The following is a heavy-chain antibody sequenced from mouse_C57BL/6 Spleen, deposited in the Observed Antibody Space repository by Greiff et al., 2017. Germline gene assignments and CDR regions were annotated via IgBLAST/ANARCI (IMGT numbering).Heavy chain of an antibody. CDR1: GYTFTSYW. J-gene: IGHJ3*01. CDR3: ARSKDGNYGFAY. Sequence: QVQLQQPGAELVKPGASVKLSCKASGYTFTSYWMHWVKQRPGQGLEWIGMIHPNSGSTNYNEKFKSKATLTVDKSSSTAYMQLSSLTSEDSAVYYCARSKDGNYGFAYWGQGTLVTVSA. CDR2: IHPNSGST. D-gene: IGHD2-1*01. V-gene: IGHV1-64*01.